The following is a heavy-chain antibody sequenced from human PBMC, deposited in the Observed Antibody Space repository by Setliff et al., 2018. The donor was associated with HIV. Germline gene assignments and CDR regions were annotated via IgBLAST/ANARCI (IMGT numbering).Heavy chain of an antibody. D-gene: IGHD3-10*01. CDR2: ISYDGDNE. Sequence: GGSLRLSCIGSGFTIEDYVMHWVRQSPGKGLEWVADISYDGDNEHYADSVKGRFTISRDNSKNTLYLQMNSLRVEDTAVYHWAKDRRGVYNFDYWGQGTQVTVSS. CDR3: AKDRRGVYNFDY. J-gene: IGHJ4*02. CDR1: GFTIEDYV. V-gene: IGHV3-30*18.